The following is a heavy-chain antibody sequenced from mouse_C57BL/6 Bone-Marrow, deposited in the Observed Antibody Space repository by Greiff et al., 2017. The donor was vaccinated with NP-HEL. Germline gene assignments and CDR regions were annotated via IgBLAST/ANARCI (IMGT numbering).Heavy chain of an antibody. CDR1: GYTFTDYY. V-gene: IGHV1-19*01. CDR2: INPYNGGT. D-gene: IGHD2-3*01. CDR3: ARRLLGY. Sequence: DVKLQESGPVLVKPGASVKMSCKASGYTFTDYYMNWVKQSHGKSLEWIGVINPYNGGTSYNQKFKGKATLTVDKSSSTAYMELNSLTSEDSAVYYCARRLLGYWGQGTTLTVSS. J-gene: IGHJ2*01.